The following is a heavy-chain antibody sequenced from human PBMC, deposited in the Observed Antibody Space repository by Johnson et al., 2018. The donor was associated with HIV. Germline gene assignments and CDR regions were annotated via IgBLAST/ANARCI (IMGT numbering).Heavy chain of an antibody. CDR1: GFTFSSYA. CDR2: ISYDGSNK. D-gene: IGHD4-17*01. CDR3: ARDTFAGAYGDWPDAFDI. V-gene: IGHV3-30*14. J-gene: IGHJ3*02. Sequence: QVQLVESGGGLVQPGRSLRLSCAASGFTFSSYAMHWVRQAPGKWLEWVAVISYDGSNKYYADSVKGRFTISRDNSKNTLYLQMNSLTVEDTAVYYCARDTFAGAYGDWPDAFDIWGQGTMVTVSS.